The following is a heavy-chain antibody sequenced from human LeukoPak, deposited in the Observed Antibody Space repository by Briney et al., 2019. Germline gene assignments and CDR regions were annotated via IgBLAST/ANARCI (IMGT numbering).Heavy chain of an antibody. CDR3: MRSFDY. V-gene: IGHV3-74*01. J-gene: IGHJ4*02. CDR2: ISPDGTTT. Sequence: GGSLRLSCAASGFTFSYSWMHWVRQAPGKGLVWVSGISPDGTTTNYADSMRGRFTISRDNAKNTLYLQMNSLRAEDTAVYYCMRSFDYWGQGTLVTVSS. CDR1: GFTFSYSW.